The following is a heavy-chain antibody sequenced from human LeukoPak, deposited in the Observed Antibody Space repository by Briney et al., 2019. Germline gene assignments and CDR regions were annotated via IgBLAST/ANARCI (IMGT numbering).Heavy chain of an antibody. V-gene: IGHV3-73*01. D-gene: IGHD6-19*01. Sequence: GGSLRLSCAASGFTFSGSAMDWVCQASGKGVEWVGRIRNKGNTYATAYAASVKGRFTISRDDSKNTAYLQMKSLKTEDTAVYYCTSSGGDFDYWGQGTLVTVSS. CDR1: GFTFSGSA. CDR2: IRNKGNTYAT. CDR3: TSSGGDFDY. J-gene: IGHJ4*02.